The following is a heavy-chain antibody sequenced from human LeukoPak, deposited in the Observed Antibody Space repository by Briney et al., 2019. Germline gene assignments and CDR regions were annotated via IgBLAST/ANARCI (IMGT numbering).Heavy chain of an antibody. J-gene: IGHJ4*02. CDR1: GYSISSGYY. D-gene: IGHD1-26*01. CDR3: ARSSGSYHADY. Sequence: SETLSLTCTVSGYSISSGYYWGWIRQPPGKGLEWIGSIYHSGSTYYNPSLKSRVTISVDTSKNQFSLKLSSVTAADTAVYYCARSSGSYHADYWGQGTLVTVSS. V-gene: IGHV4-38-2*02. CDR2: IYHSGST.